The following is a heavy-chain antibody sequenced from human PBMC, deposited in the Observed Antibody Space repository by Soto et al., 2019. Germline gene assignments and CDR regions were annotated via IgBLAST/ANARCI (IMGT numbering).Heavy chain of an antibody. V-gene: IGHV4-30-2*01. J-gene: IGHJ2*01. CDR1: GGSISSGGYS. Sequence: QLQLQESGSGLVKPSQTLSLTCAVSGGSISSGGYSWSWIRQPPGKDLEWIGYIYHSGSTFYNPSLNRRVTISVDRSKNHFSLKLSSVTAAHTAVYYCARVPGLWGRGTLVTVSS. CDR2: IYHSGST. CDR3: ARVPGL.